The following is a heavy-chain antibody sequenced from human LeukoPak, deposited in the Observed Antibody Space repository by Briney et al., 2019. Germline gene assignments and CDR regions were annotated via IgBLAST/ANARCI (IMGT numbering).Heavy chain of an antibody. V-gene: IGHV3-30*18. J-gene: IGHJ4*02. CDR3: AKEVPPAFQIDY. CDR1: RFSFSAYG. Sequence: GGSLRLSCAGSRFSFSAYGMHWVRQAPGKGLEWVAVISPEGRNKYYGDSVKGRFTISRDNSNSTVYLQMNSLRSEDTGIYYCAKEVPPAFQIDYWGREPWSVSPQ. CDR2: ISPEGRNK.